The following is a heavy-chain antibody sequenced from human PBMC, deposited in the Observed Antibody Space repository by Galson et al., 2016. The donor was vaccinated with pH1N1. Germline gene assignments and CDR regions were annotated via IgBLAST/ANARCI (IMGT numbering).Heavy chain of an antibody. J-gene: IGHJ2*01. Sequence: SLRLSCAASGFTFSPYAMHWVRQAPGKGLEWVAVISYVESNKDYADSVKGRFTVSRDNSKNTLYLQMNSLRAEDTALYYCARDHVYGDYFERFFDLWGRGTLVTVSS. CDR1: GFTFSPYA. CDR3: ARDHVYGDYFERFFDL. CDR2: ISYVESNK. D-gene: IGHD4-17*01. V-gene: IGHV3-30-3*01.